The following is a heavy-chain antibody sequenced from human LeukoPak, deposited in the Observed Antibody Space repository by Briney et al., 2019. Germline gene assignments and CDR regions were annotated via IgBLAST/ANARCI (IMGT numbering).Heavy chain of an antibody. CDR2: INHSGST. D-gene: IGHD3-9*01. V-gene: IGHV4-34*01. J-gene: IGHJ5*02. CDR3: ARGYYDILTGYYKYNWFDP. CDR1: GGSFSGYY. Sequence: TSETLSLTCAVYGGSFSGYYWSWIRQPPGKGLEWIGEINHSGSTNYNPSLKSRVTISVDTSKNQFSLKLSSVTAADTAVYYCARGYYDILTGYYKYNWFDPWGQGTLVTVSS.